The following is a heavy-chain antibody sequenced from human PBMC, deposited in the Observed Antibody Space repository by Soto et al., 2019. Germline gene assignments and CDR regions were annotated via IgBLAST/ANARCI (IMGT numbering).Heavy chain of an antibody. J-gene: IGHJ5*02. CDR1: GGSISSSSYY. CDR2: IYYSGST. Sequence: QLQLQESGPGLVKPSETLSLTCTVSGGSISSSSYYWGWIRQPPGKGLEWIGSIYYSGSTYYNPSLKSRVTISVDTSKNQFSLKLSSVTAADTAVYYCAREKHIVVVTAILGWFDPWGQGTLVTVSS. V-gene: IGHV4-39*02. CDR3: AREKHIVVVTAILGWFDP. D-gene: IGHD2-21*02.